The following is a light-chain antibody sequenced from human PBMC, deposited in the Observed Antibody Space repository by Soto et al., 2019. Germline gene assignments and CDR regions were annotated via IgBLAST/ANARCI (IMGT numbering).Light chain of an antibody. CDR3: VAGDGSLSGGV. J-gene: IGLJ7*01. CDR1: SSNIGSNY. V-gene: IGLV1-47*01. Sequence: QSVLTQPPTASGTPGQTVTISCSGSSSNIGSNYVYWYQQLPGTAPKLLIYRSDQRPSGVPDRVSGSKSGPSAARAICGLRSEDQADYYCVAGDGSLSGGVFGGGTQLTVL. CDR2: RSD.